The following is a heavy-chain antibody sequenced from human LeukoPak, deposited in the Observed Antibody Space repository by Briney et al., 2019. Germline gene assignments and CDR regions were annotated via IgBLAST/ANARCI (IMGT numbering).Heavy chain of an antibody. J-gene: IGHJ4*02. Sequence: GGSLRLSCASSGLTVSSNYMSWVRQPAGKGLEWVSVIYSGGSTYHADSVKGRFPISRNNSKNTLYLQMNSLRAEDTAVYYCARESGNYYGSGSYYVWGQGTLVSVSS. D-gene: IGHD3-10*01. CDR3: ARESGNYYGSGSYYV. CDR2: IYSGGST. CDR1: GLTVSSNY. V-gene: IGHV3-53*01.